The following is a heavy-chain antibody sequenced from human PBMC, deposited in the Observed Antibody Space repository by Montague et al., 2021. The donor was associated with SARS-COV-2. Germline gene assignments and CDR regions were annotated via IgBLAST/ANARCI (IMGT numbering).Heavy chain of an antibody. V-gene: IGHV4-61*02. CDR2: IYTSGST. J-gene: IGHJ4*02. CDR3: ARLLRWGLIATEYYFDY. CDR1: GGSISSGSYY. D-gene: IGHD6-25*01. Sequence: TLSLTCTVSGGSISSGSYYWSWIRQPAGKGLEWIGRIYTSGSTNYNPSLKSRVTISADTSKNQFSLKLSSVTAADTAVYYCARLLRWGLIATEYYFDYWGQGTLVTVSS.